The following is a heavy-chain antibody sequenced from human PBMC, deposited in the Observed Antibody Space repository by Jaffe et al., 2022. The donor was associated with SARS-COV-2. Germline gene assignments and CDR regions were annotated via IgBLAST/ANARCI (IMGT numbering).Heavy chain of an antibody. CDR1: GFTFSSYW. CDR2: IKQDGSEK. D-gene: IGHD2-15*01. J-gene: IGHJ4*02. Sequence: EVQLVESGGGLVQPGGSLRLSCAASGFTFSSYWMSWVRQAPGKGLEWVANIKQDGSEKYYVDSVKGRFTISRDNAKNSLYLQMNSLRAEDTAVYYCARVERDIVVVVAAEYYFDYWGQGTLVTVSS. V-gene: IGHV3-7*01. CDR3: ARVERDIVVVVAAEYYFDY.